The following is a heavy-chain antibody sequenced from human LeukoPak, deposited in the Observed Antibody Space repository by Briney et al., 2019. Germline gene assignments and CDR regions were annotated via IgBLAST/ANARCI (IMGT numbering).Heavy chain of an antibody. CDR1: GFTFSSYS. V-gene: IGHV3-48*02. D-gene: IGHD1-26*01. CDR2: ITASGTAM. Sequence: GGSLRLSCAASGFTFSSYSMIWVRQAPGKGGEWVSHITASGTAMFYADSVKGRFTISRDNAKNSVYLQMNSLRDEDTAVYYCASSGSYRFDYWGQGTLVTVSS. CDR3: ASSGSYRFDY. J-gene: IGHJ4*02.